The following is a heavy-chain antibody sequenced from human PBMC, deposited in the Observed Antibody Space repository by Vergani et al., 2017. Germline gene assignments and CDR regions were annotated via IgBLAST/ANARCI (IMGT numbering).Heavy chain of an antibody. CDR3: STYNVGASFS. CDR1: GFTFTDYG. J-gene: IGHJ4*02. V-gene: IGHV3-15*01. D-gene: IGHD5-24*01. CDR2: VISKKDGGRA. Sequence: EVQLLESGGNLVQPGGSLRLSCRASGFTFTDYGISWVRQATGKGLEWLGRVISKKDGGRADYSPHVKGTITISRDESKSTIYLDMTSLMIEDTATYYCSTYNVGASFSWGPGTRVTVSS.